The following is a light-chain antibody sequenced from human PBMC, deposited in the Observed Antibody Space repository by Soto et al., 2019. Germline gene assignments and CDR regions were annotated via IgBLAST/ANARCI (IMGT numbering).Light chain of an antibody. V-gene: IGLV1-44*01. Sequence: QSVLTQPPSASGTPGQRVTISCSGSSSNIGSNTVNWYQQLPGTAPKLLIYSNNQRPSGVPARFSGSKSGTSASLAISGLQSEDEADCYCAAWDDCLNGYVFGTGTKLTVL. CDR3: AAWDDCLNGYV. CDR1: SSNIGSNT. J-gene: IGLJ1*01. CDR2: SNN.